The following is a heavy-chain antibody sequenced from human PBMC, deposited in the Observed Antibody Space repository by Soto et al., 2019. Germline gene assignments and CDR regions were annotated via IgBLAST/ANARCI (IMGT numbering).Heavy chain of an antibody. Sequence: PGGSLRLSCEASGFSFSAYWMSWVRQAPGKGLEWVANIKQDGSEQYYVDSVKGRFTISRNNAKNSLYLQMNSLRAEDTAVFYCARDLDVWGRGTLVTGSS. CDR1: GFSFSAYW. CDR3: ARDLDV. V-gene: IGHV3-7*01. CDR2: IKQDGSEQ. J-gene: IGHJ2*01.